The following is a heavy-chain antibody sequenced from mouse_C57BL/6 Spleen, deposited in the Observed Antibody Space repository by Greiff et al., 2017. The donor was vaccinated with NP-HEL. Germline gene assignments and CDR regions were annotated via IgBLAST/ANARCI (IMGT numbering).Heavy chain of an antibody. Sequence: EVQLQQSGAELVRPGASVKLSCTASGFNIKDYYMHWVKQRPEQGLEWIGRIDPEDGDTEYAPTFQGKATMTADTSSNTAYLQRSSLTSEDTAVYYCTTSRYYGSSDSYWYFDVWGTGTTVTVSS. CDR3: TTSRYYGSSDSYWYFDV. CDR2: IDPEDGDT. CDR1: GFNIKDYY. J-gene: IGHJ1*03. D-gene: IGHD1-1*01. V-gene: IGHV14-1*01.